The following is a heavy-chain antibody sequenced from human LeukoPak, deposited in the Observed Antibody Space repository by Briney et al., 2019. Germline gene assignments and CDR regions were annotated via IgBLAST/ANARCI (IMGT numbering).Heavy chain of an antibody. CDR3: ARGFEYNYRYTFGY. CDR2: IYSGKT. Sequence: PSETLSLTCTVPGGSISSYYWSWIRQPPGKGLERIGYIYSGKTDYNPSLKSRVTISVDTSKNQFSLKLSSVSAADTAVYYCARGFEYNYRYTFGYWGQGTLVTVSS. J-gene: IGHJ4*02. V-gene: IGHV4-59*01. CDR1: GGSISSYY. D-gene: IGHD5-18*01.